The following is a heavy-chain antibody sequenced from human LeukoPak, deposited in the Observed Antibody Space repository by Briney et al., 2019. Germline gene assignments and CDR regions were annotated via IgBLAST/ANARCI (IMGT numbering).Heavy chain of an antibody. J-gene: IGHJ6*03. V-gene: IGHV3-49*04. CDR2: IRSKAYGGTT. CDR1: GFTFGDYA. CDR3: TRQYYDFWSGYSYYYYYYMDV. D-gene: IGHD3-3*01. Sequence: PGGSLRLSCTASGFTFGDYAMSWVRQAPGKGLEWVGFIRSKAYGGTTEYAASVKGRFTISRDDSKSIAYLQMNSLKTEDTAVYYRTRQYYDFWSGYSYYYYYYMDVWGNGTTVTVSS.